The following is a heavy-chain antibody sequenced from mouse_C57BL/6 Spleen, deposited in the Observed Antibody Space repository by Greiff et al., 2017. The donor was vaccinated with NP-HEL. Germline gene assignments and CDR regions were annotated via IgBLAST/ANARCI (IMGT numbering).Heavy chain of an antibody. V-gene: IGHV1-64*01. J-gene: IGHJ4*01. CDR1: GYTFTSYW. CDR3: ARYDDGYYAMDY. Sequence: QVQLKQPGAELVKPGASVKLSCKASGYTFTSYWMHWVKQRPGQGLEWIGMIHPNSGSTNYNEKFKSKATLTVDKSSSTAYMQLSSLTSEDSAVYYCARYDDGYYAMDYWGQGTSVTVSS. D-gene: IGHD2-3*01. CDR2: IHPNSGST.